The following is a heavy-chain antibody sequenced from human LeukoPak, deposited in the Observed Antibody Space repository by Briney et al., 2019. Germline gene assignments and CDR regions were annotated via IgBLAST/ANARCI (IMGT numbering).Heavy chain of an antibody. CDR3: VTYSSFSEDY. CDR1: GFTFSDYA. CDR2: ISSTSNTI. Sequence: GGSLRLSCAGSGFTFSDYAINWVRQAPGKGLEWVSYISSTSNTIFYADSVKGRFTISRDNAKNSLYLQMSSLRDEDTAVYYCVTYSSFSEDYWGQGTVVTVSS. V-gene: IGHV3-48*02. D-gene: IGHD4-11*01. J-gene: IGHJ4*02.